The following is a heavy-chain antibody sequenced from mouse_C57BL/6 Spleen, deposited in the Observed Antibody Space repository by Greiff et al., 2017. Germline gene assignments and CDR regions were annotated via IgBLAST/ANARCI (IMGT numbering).Heavy chain of an antibody. Sequence: QVQLQQPGAELVKPGASVKMSCKASGYTFTSYWITWVKQRPGQGLEWIGDIYPGSGSTNYNEKFKSKATLTVDTSSSTAYMQLSSLTSEDSAVYYCARGDDYDDYYAMDDWGQGTTVTVSS. D-gene: IGHD2-4*01. V-gene: IGHV1-55*01. CDR2: IYPGSGST. J-gene: IGHJ4*01. CDR3: ARGDDYDDYYAMDD. CDR1: GYTFTSYW.